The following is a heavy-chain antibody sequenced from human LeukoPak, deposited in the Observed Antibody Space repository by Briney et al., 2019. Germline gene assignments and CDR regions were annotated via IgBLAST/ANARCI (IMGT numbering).Heavy chain of an antibody. J-gene: IGHJ5*02. CDR3: ARGDYYGSPKVVAA. CDR2: INPNSGDT. CDR1: GYTFTDYY. Sequence: VKVSCKASGYTFTDYYINWVRQAPGQGLEWMGWINPNSGDTNYAQKFQDRVTMTRDTSISTAYIELNLLRSDDTAVYYCARGDYYGSPKVVAAWGQGTLVTVSS. D-gene: IGHD3-10*01. V-gene: IGHV1-2*02.